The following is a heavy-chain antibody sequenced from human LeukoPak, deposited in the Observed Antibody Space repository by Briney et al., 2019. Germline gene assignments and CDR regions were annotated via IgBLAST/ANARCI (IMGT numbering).Heavy chain of an antibody. CDR1: GDSVSSNNAA. J-gene: IGHJ3*02. V-gene: IGHV6-1*01. CDR3: AREPDYSDYLSGALDI. D-gene: IGHD4-11*01. CDR2: AYYRSKWSN. Sequence: SQTLSLTCAISGDSVSSNNAAWNWIRQSPSRGLEWLGRAYYRSKWSNHYAVSLKSRITTNPDTSKNQFSLQLNSVTPEDTAVYYCAREPDYSDYLSGALDIWGQGTMVTVSS.